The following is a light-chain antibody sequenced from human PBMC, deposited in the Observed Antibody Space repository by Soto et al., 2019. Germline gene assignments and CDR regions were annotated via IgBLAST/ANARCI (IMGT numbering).Light chain of an antibody. Sequence: QSALTQPASVSGSPGQSITISCTGTGSDVGGYNYVSWYQQHPGKAPKGMIYEVSNRPSGVSNRFSGSKSGNTASLTISGLQAEDEADYYCSSYTISNTLYVFGTGTKVTVL. CDR3: SSYTISNTLYV. CDR1: GSDVGGYNY. V-gene: IGLV2-14*01. CDR2: EVS. J-gene: IGLJ1*01.